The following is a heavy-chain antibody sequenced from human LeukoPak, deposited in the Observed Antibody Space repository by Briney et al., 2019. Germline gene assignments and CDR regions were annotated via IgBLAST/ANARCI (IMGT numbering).Heavy chain of an antibody. CDR2: IYTSGST. D-gene: IGHD6-13*01. J-gene: IGHJ4*02. CDR3: ARDLAAAGRRTLDY. V-gene: IGHV4-4*07. CDR1: GGSISSYY. Sequence: SETLSLTCTVSGGSISSYYWSWIRQPAGKGLEWIGRIYTSGSTNYNPSLKSRVTMSVDTSKNQFSLKLSSVTAADTAVYYCARDLAAAGRRTLDYWGQGTLVTVSS.